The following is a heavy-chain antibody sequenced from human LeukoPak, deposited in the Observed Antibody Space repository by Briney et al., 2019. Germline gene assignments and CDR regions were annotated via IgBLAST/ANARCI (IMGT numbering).Heavy chain of an antibody. Sequence: SETLSLTCTVSGGSISSGSYYWSWIRQPPGKGLEWIGEINHSGSTNYNPSLKSRVTISVDTSKNQFSLKLSSVTAADTAVYYCARGVARNYYGSGSPLGYWGQGTLVTVSS. CDR1: GGSISSGSYY. V-gene: IGHV4-39*07. CDR2: INHSGST. CDR3: ARGVARNYYGSGSPLGY. J-gene: IGHJ4*02. D-gene: IGHD3-10*01.